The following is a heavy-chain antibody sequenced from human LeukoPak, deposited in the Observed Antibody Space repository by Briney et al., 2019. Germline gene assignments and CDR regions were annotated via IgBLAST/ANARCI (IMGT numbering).Heavy chain of an antibody. Sequence: GGSLRLSCAASGFTFSSYAMHWVRQAPGKGLEYVSAISSNGGSTYYANSVKGRFTISRDNSKNTLYLQMGSLRAEDMAVYYCATSKGYYYDSSGYPPDYWGQGTLVTVSS. J-gene: IGHJ4*02. CDR1: GFTFSSYA. D-gene: IGHD3-22*01. CDR3: ATSKGYYYDSSGYPPDY. V-gene: IGHV3-64*01. CDR2: ISSNGGST.